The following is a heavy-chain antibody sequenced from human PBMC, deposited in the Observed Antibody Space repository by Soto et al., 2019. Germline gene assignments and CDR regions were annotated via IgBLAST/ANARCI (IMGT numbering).Heavy chain of an antibody. CDR3: ARDWDDSSGYYYGVVDY. J-gene: IGHJ4*02. CDR2: ISYDGSNK. CDR1: GFTFISYA. D-gene: IGHD3-22*01. V-gene: IGHV3-30-3*01. Sequence: PGGSLRLSCASSGFTFISYAMQWVRQAPGKGLEWVAVISYDGSNKYYADSVKGRFTISRDNSKNTLYLQMNSLRAEDTAVYYCARDWDDSSGYYYGVVDYWGQGTLVTVSS.